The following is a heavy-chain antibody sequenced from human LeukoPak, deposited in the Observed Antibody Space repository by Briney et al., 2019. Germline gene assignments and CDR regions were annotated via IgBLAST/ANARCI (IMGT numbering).Heavy chain of an antibody. CDR1: GGSISSGGHY. Sequence: SQTLSLTCTVSGGSISSGGHYWSWIRQPPGTGLEWIGYIYHSGTTYYKPSLKSRVTISVDRSKNRFSLKLSSVTAADTAVYYCARADFWSGYQCDYWGQGTLVTVSS. D-gene: IGHD3-3*01. V-gene: IGHV4-30-2*01. CDR3: ARADFWSGYQCDY. CDR2: IYHSGTT. J-gene: IGHJ4*02.